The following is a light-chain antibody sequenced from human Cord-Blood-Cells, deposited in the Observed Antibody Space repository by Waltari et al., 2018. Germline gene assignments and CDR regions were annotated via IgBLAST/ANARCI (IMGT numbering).Light chain of an antibody. J-gene: IGKJ4*01. CDR1: QSISSW. V-gene: IGKV1-5*01. Sequence: PSTLSASVGDRVTITCRASQSISSWLAWYQQKPGKAPKLLIYDASSLESGVPSRFSGSGSGTEFTLTISSLQPDDFATYYCQQYNSYSLTFGGGTKVEIK. CDR2: DAS. CDR3: QQYNSYSLT.